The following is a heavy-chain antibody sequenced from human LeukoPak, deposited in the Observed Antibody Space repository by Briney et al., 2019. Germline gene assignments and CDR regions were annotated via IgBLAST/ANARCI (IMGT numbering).Heavy chain of an antibody. Sequence: GGSLRLSCAASGFTFSDYNMNWVRQTPGKGLEWVSSISSSSSFIYYADSVKGRFTISRDNAKNSLYLQMNSLRAGDTAVYYCAREARLADAFDIWGQGTMVTVSS. J-gene: IGHJ3*02. CDR1: GFTFSDYN. CDR3: AREARLADAFDI. V-gene: IGHV3-21*01. CDR2: ISSSSSFI. D-gene: IGHD6-19*01.